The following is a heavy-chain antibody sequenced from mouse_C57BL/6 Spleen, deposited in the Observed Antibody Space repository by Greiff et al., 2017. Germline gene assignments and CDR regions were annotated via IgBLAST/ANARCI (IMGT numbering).Heavy chain of an antibody. D-gene: IGHD1-1*01. V-gene: IGHV1-50*01. Sequence: QVQLQQPGAELVKPGASVKLSCKASGYTFTSYWMQWVKQRPGQGLEWIGEIDPSDSYTNYNQKFKGKATLTVDTSSSTAYMQLSSLTSEDSAVYYCARRPGSSYETFWGTGTTVTVSS. CDR1: GYTFTSYW. CDR2: IDPSDSYT. J-gene: IGHJ1*03. CDR3: ARRPGSSYETF.